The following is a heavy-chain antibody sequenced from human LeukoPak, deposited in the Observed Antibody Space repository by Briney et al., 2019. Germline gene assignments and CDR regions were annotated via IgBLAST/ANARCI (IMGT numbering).Heavy chain of an antibody. CDR3: AKDRSYYGDYASFDY. Sequence: GGSLRLSCAASGFTFSSYAMHWVRQAPGKGLEWVAVISYDGSNKYYADSVKGRFTISRDNSKNTLYLQMNSLRAEDTAVYYCAKDRSYYGDYASFDYWGQGTLVTVSS. CDR1: GFTFSSYA. CDR2: ISYDGSNK. D-gene: IGHD4-17*01. V-gene: IGHV3-30*04. J-gene: IGHJ4*02.